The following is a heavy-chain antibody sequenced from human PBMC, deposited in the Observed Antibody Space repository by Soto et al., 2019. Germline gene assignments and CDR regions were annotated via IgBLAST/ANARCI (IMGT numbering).Heavy chain of an antibody. Sequence: SVKVSCKASGGTFSSYAISWVRQAPGQGLEWMGGIIPIFGTANYAQKCQGRVTITADESTSTAYMELSCLRSEDTGVYDCARELVVVVAATHDAFHLWGQGTMVTV. CDR3: ARELVVVVAATHDAFHL. CDR1: GGTFSSYA. V-gene: IGHV1-69*13. J-gene: IGHJ3*01. CDR2: IIPIFGTA. D-gene: IGHD2-15*01.